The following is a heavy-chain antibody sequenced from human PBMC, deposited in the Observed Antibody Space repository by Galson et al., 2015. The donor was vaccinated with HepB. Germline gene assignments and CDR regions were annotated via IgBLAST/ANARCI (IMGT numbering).Heavy chain of an antibody. V-gene: IGHV3-33*01. J-gene: IGHJ6*02. CDR2: IWYDGSNK. D-gene: IGHD3-9*01. Sequence: SLRLSCAASGFTFSSYGMHWVRQAPGKGLEWVAVIWYDGSNKYYADSVKGRFTISRDNSKNTLYLQMNSLRAEDTAVYYCARDIGVLTGYDKQYYYYYGMDVWGQGTTVTVSS. CDR3: ARDIGVLTGYDKQYYYYYGMDV. CDR1: GFTFSSYG.